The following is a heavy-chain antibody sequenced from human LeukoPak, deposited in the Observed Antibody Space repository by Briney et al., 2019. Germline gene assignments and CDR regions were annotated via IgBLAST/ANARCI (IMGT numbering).Heavy chain of an antibody. Sequence: PSETLSLTCTVSGGSISSGGYYWSWIRQHPGKGLEWIGYIYYSGSTYYNPSLKSRVTISVDTSKNQFSLKLSSVTAADTAVYYCAREGGSSSKFDYWGQGTLVTVSS. CDR3: AREGGSSSKFDY. J-gene: IGHJ4*02. CDR1: GGSISSGGYY. CDR2: IYYSGST. V-gene: IGHV4-31*03. D-gene: IGHD6-6*01.